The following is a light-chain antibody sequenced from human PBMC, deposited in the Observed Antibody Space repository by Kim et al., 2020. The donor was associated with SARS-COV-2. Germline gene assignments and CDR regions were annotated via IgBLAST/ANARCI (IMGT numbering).Light chain of an antibody. V-gene: IGKV1-17*01. CDR2: DAS. CDR1: QRTRYD. Sequence: SAFVRDRVTSTCRERQRTRYDLGWYQQTAETAHKRLIYDASSLQSGDRSRFSVRGSGTEFTLTTSRLQPEAFASYYCLQHNTYSYTVGRGTKVEL. J-gene: IGKJ2*01. CDR3: LQHNTYSYT.